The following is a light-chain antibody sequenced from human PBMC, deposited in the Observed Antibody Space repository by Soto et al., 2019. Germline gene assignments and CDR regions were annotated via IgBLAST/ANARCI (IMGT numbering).Light chain of an antibody. V-gene: IGKV3-20*01. J-gene: IGKJ3*01. Sequence: EIVLTQSPGTLSLSPGERATLSCRASQSVSSSYLAWHQQKPGQAPRLLIYGASSRATGIPDRFSGSGSGTDFTLIISRLEPEDFAGYYCQQYGSSPFTFGPGTKVDIK. CDR1: QSVSSSY. CDR3: QQYGSSPFT. CDR2: GAS.